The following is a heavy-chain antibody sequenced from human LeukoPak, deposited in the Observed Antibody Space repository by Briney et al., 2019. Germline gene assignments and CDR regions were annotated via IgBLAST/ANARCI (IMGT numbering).Heavy chain of an antibody. J-gene: IGHJ4*02. CDR1: GFTFSSYA. CDR3: AICHWYSSGCRNDY. D-gene: IGHD6-19*01. CDR2: ISGSGGST. Sequence: GGSLRLSCAASGFTFSSYAMSWVRQAPGKGLEWVSAISGSGGSTYFADSVKGRFTISRDNSKNTLYLQMNSLRAEDTAVYYCAICHWYSSGCRNDYWGQGTLVTVSS. V-gene: IGHV3-23*01.